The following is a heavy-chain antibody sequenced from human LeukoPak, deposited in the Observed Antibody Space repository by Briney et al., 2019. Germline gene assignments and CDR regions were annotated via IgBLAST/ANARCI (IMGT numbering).Heavy chain of an antibody. J-gene: IGHJ5*02. D-gene: IGHD2-2*01. CDR1: GFTFSHYY. V-gene: IGHV3-11*04. CDR2: ISGTGNKK. Sequence: GGSLRLSCITSGFTFSHYYMAWIRQAPGKGLEWVSYISGTGNKKYYADSVKGRFTISRDNSKNTLYLQMNSLSSEDTAVYYCAKPGYCSSATSCLNWFDPWGQGTLVTVSS. CDR3: AKPGYCSSATSCLNWFDP.